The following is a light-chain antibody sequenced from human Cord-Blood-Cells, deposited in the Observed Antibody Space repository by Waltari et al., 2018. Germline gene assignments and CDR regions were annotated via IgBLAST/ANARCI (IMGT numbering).Light chain of an antibody. CDR3: QQRSNWIT. J-gene: IGKJ5*01. Sequence: EIVLTQSPATLSLSKGERATLSCRASQTVSSYLVWYQQKPGQAPRLLIYDASNRATGIPARFSGSGSGTDFTLTISSLEPEDFAVYYCQQRSNWITFGQGTRLEIK. CDR2: DAS. CDR1: QTVSSY. V-gene: IGKV3-11*01.